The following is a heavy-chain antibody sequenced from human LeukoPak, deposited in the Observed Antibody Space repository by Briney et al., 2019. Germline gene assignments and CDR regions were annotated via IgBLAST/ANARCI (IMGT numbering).Heavy chain of an antibody. CDR2: IYSDDRT. CDR3: ARGEGSYSSRPDY. Sequence: GGSLRLSCAASGFTVSNTYMSWVRQAPGKGLEWVSVIYSDDRTYYADSVKGRFTISKDNSKNTLYLQMNSLRAEDTAVYCCARGEGSYSSRPDYWGQGTLVTVSS. D-gene: IGHD3-10*01. CDR1: GFTVSNTY. V-gene: IGHV3-53*01. J-gene: IGHJ4*02.